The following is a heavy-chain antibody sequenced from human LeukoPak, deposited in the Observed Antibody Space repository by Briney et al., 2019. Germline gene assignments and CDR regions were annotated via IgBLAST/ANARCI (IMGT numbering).Heavy chain of an antibody. D-gene: IGHD4-23*01. J-gene: IGHJ4*02. Sequence: GGSLRLSCAASGFTLSSYAMTWVRQAPGKGLEWVSGISGSGSGTYYADSVKGRFTISRDNSKTTLYLQMNSLRAEDTALYYCVKYTGNSILVRFDYWGQGTLVTVSS. CDR1: GFTLSSYA. CDR2: ISGSGSGT. V-gene: IGHV3-23*01. CDR3: VKYTGNSILVRFDY.